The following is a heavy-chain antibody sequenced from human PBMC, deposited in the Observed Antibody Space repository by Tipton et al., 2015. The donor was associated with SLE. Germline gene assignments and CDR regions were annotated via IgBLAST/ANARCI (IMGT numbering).Heavy chain of an antibody. V-gene: IGHV3-9*01. CDR1: GFTFDDYA. CDR2: ISWNSGRK. D-gene: IGHD5-18*01. CDR3: AKDRDSYGYPGYFDY. J-gene: IGHJ4*02. Sequence: SLRLSCAASGFTFDDYAMHWVRLAPGKGLEWVSGISWNSGRKDYVDSVKGRFTISRGNAKNSLYLQMNSLRAEDTALYYCAKDRDSYGYPGYFDYWGRGTLVTVSS.